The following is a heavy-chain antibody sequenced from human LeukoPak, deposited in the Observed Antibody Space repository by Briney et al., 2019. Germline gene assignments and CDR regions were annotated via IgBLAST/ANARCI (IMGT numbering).Heavy chain of an antibody. CDR3: AKDPDCTSGICYTFFDY. J-gene: IGHJ4*02. V-gene: IGHV3-11*01. CDR2: ISSSGSTI. D-gene: IGHD2-8*01. Sequence: AGSLRLSCAASGFTFSDYYMSWLRQAPGKGLEWVSYISSSGSTIYYAHSVKGRFTISRDNAKKSLYLQMNSLRAEDTAVYYCAKDPDCTSGICYTFFDYWGQGTLVTVSS. CDR1: GFTFSDYY.